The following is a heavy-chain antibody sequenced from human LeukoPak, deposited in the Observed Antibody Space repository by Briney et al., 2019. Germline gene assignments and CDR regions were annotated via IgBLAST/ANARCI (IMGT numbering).Heavy chain of an antibody. CDR1: GGSISSYY. Sequence: PSETLPLTCTVSGGSISSYYWSWIRQPPGKGLEWIGYIYYSGSTNYNPSLKSRVTISVDTSKNQFSLKLSSVTAADTAVYYCARSVVAATLYYFDYWGQGTLVTVSS. D-gene: IGHD2-15*01. J-gene: IGHJ4*02. CDR3: ARSVVAATLYYFDY. CDR2: IYYSGST. V-gene: IGHV4-59*08.